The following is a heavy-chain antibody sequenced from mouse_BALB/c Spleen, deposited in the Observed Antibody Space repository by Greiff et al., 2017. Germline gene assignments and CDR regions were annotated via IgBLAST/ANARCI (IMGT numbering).Heavy chain of an antibody. D-gene: IGHD2-4*01. CDR1: GYSITSDYA. CDR2: ISYSGST. V-gene: IGHV3-2*02. CDR3: ARGRDYDGWFAY. J-gene: IGHJ3*01. Sequence: EVQLQQSGPGLVKPSQSLSLTCTVTGYSITSDYAWYWIRQFPGNKLEWMGYISYSGSTSYNPSLKSRISITRDTSKNQFFLQLNSVTTEDTATYYCARGRDYDGWFAYWGQGTLVTVSA.